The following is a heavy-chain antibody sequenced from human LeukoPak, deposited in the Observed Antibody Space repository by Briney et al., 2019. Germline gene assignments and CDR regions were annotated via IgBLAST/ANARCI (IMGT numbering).Heavy chain of an antibody. CDR3: ARLRITMVRGAPGVYYFDY. Sequence: ASVKVSCKASGYTFTGYYMHWVRQAPGQGLEWMGWINTNTGNPTYAQGFTGRFVFSLDTSVSTAYLQISSLKAEDTAVYYCARLRITMVRGAPGVYYFDYWGQGTLVTVSS. CDR1: GYTFTGYY. V-gene: IGHV7-4-1*02. CDR2: INTNTGNP. D-gene: IGHD3-10*01. J-gene: IGHJ4*02.